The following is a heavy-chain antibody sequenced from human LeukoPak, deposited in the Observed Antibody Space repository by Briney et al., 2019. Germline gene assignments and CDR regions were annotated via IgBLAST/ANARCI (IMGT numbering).Heavy chain of an antibody. J-gene: IGHJ4*02. V-gene: IGHV4-39*07. D-gene: IGHD2-2*01. CDR1: GGSISSSSYY. CDR3: ARGLGYCSSTSCYAQGHVLFDY. CDR2: IYYSGST. Sequence: SETLSLTCTVSGGSISSSSYYWGWIRQPPGKGLEWIGSIYYSGSTYYNPSLKSRVTISVDTSKNQFSLKLSSVTAADTAVYYCARGLGYCSSTSCYAQGHVLFDYWGQGTLVTVSS.